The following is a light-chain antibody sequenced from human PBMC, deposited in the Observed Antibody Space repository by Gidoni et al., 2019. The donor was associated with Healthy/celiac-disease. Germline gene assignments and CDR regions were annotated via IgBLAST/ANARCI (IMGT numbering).Light chain of an antibody. CDR3: QQYGSSPLFT. J-gene: IGKJ3*01. CDR1: QSVSSSY. V-gene: IGKV3-20*01. CDR2: GAS. Sequence: EIMLTQSPGTLSLSPGERATLSCRASQSVSSSYLAWYQQKPGQAPRLVIYGASSRATGIPDRFSGSGSGTDFTLTISRLESEDFAVYYCQQYGSSPLFTFGPGTKVDIK.